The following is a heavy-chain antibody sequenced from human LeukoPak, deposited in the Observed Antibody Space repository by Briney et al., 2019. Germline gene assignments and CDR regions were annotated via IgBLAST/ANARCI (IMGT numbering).Heavy chain of an antibody. CDR3: ARGAFYGY. CDR2: MTSSSTI. CDR1: GFTFSSYS. J-gene: IGHJ4*02. V-gene: IGHV3-69-1*02. Sequence: GGSLRLSCAASGFTFSSYSMNWVRQAPGKGLEWVATMTSSSTIYYADSVKGRFTISRDNAKNSVYLQMNSLRAEDTAVYYCARGAFYGYWGQGTLVTVSS. D-gene: IGHD1-26*01.